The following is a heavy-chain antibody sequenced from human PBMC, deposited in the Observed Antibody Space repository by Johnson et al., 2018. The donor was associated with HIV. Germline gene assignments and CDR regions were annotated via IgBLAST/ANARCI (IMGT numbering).Heavy chain of an antibody. J-gene: IGHJ3*02. CDR3: ARDEWLRLGGAFDI. CDR1: GFTVSSNY. D-gene: IGHD5-12*01. V-gene: IGHV3-53*02. CDR2: IYSGGST. Sequence: VQLVETGGGLIQPGGSLRLSCAASGFTVSSNYMTWVRQAPGKGLEWVSVIYSGGSTYYADSVKGRFTISRDNSKNTLYLQMNSLRGEDTAVYYCARDEWLRLGGAFDIWGQGTMVTVSS.